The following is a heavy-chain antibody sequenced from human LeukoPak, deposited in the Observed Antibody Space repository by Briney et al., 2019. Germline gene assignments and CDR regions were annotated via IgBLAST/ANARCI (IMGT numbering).Heavy chain of an antibody. CDR1: GGSISSGDYY. V-gene: IGHV4-30-4*08. Sequence: PSQTLSLTCTVSGGSISSGDYYWSWIRQPPGKGLEWIGYIYYSGSTYYNPSLKSRVTISVDTSKNQFSLKLSSVTAADTAVYYCARHNDYDSSGYYLDYWGQGTLVTVSS. CDR2: IYYSGST. D-gene: IGHD3-22*01. CDR3: ARHNDYDSSGYYLDY. J-gene: IGHJ4*02.